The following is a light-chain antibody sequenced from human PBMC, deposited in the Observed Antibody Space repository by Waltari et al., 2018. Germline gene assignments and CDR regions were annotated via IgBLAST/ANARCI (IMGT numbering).Light chain of an antibody. CDR3: SSYTSSSTRVV. CDR2: DVS. CDR1: SSDVGGYNY. J-gene: IGLJ2*01. V-gene: IGLV2-14*03. Sequence: QSALTQPASVSGSPGQSITISCTGTSSDVGGYNYVSWYQQHPGKATKLIIYDVSDRPSGVANRFFGSKSGNTASPTISGLQAEDETDYYCSSYTSSSTRVVFGGGTKLTVL.